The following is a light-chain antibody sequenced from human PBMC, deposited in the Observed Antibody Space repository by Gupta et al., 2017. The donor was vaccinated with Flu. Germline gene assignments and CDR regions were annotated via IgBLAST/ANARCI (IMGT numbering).Light chain of an antibody. Sequence: GDSVTLTCRASQNINYYLSWYQQRPGKAPNLLIYGASTLQSGAPSRFSGSGSGTDFTLTISSLQPEDFATYYCQQTHITPLTFGGGTKVQI. J-gene: IGKJ4*01. CDR1: QNINYY. CDR3: QQTHITPLT. CDR2: GAS. V-gene: IGKV1-39*01.